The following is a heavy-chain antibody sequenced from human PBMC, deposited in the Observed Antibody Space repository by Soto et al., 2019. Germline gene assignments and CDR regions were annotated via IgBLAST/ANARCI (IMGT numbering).Heavy chain of an antibody. V-gene: IGHV4-38-2*02. J-gene: IGHJ5*02. CDR1: GYSISSGYH. Sequence: SETLSLTCTVSGYSISSGYHWAWIRQPPGKGLEWLGSVHYSGNTYYNPSLKSRLTISVDKSKNQFSLNLRSVTAADTAVYYCARQDRVVAEGRWFDPWGQGTLVTVSS. CDR3: ARQDRVVAEGRWFDP. D-gene: IGHD2-15*01. CDR2: VHYSGNT.